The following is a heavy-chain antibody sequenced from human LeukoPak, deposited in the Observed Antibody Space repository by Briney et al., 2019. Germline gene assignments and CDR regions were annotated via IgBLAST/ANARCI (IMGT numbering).Heavy chain of an antibody. Sequence: RGSLRLSCAASGFTFSTYSMIWVRQAPGKRLEWVSSIGSSGRNTHSAYSVKGRFTISRDNAKNSLYLQMDSLRAEDTAVYYCARIEEPHYFEYWGQGTLVTVTS. CDR2: IGSSGRNT. CDR3: ARIEEPHYFEY. D-gene: IGHD1-26*01. CDR1: GFTFSTYS. J-gene: IGHJ4*02. V-gene: IGHV3-21*01.